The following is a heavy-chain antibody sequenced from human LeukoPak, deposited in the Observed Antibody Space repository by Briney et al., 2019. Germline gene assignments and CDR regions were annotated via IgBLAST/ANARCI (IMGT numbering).Heavy chain of an antibody. Sequence: SQTLSLTCTVSGGSISSGGYYWSWIRQHPGKGLEWIGYIYYSGSTYYNPSLKSRVTISVDTSKNQFSLKLSSVTAADTAVYYCARAPRRITMVRGDPLLFDYWGQGTLVTVSS. V-gene: IGHV4-31*03. CDR2: IYYSGST. J-gene: IGHJ4*02. CDR3: ARAPRRITMVRGDPLLFDY. D-gene: IGHD3-10*01. CDR1: GGSISSGGYY.